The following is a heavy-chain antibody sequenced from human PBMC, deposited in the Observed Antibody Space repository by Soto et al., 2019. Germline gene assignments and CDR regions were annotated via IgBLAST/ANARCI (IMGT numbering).Heavy chain of an antibody. CDR2: INGDGIEE. V-gene: IGHV3-7*01. J-gene: IGHJ5*02. Sequence: EVQLVESGGVLVQPGGSLRVSCAASGFTFSTSWMNWVRQAPGKGLEWVANINGDGIEEYYVDSVRGRFTISRDNVKNSLFLRMTSLSAEDTAVYYCAAGFPPDSWGQGTLVTVSS. D-gene: IGHD3-10*01. CDR1: GFTFSTSW. CDR3: AAGFPPDS.